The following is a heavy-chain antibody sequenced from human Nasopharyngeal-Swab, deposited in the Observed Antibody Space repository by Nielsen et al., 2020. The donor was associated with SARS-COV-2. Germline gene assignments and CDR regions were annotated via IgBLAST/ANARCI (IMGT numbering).Heavy chain of an antibody. J-gene: IGHJ4*02. CDR3: ASPDYGDY. Sequence: ASVKVSCKASGFSFTNYVIHWVRQAPGQRPEWMGWIYVGNGGTQYTPNFQGRVTFTRDTSANTAYMEMSSLTSEDTAVFYCASPDYGDYWGQGTLVTVSS. CDR2: IYVGNGGT. CDR1: GFSFTNYV. V-gene: IGHV1-3*01.